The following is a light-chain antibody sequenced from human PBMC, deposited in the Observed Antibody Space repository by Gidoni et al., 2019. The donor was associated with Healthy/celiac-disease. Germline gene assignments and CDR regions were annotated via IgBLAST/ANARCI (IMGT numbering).Light chain of an antibody. CDR1: QSVSSSY. J-gene: IGKJ1*01. V-gene: IGKV3-20*01. CDR3: QQYGSSPAT. CDR2: GAS. Sequence: PGTLSLSPGERATLSCRASQSVSSSYLAWYQQKPGQAPRLLIYGASSRATGIPDRFSGSGSGTDFTHTISRLEPEDFAVYYCQQYGSSPATFXQXTEVEIK.